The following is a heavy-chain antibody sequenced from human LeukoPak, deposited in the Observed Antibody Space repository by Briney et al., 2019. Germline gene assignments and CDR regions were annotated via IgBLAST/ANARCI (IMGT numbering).Heavy chain of an antibody. CDR1: GFTFSSYG. J-gene: IGHJ3*02. CDR3: VKDRLSARYPDAFDI. V-gene: IGHV3-30*02. Sequence: PGGSLRLSCAASGFTFSSYGMNWVRQAPGKGLEWVAFTRYDGSNKDYTDSVKGRFTISRDNSKNTLYLQMNSLRAEDTAVYYCVKDRLSARYPDAFDIWGQGTMVTVSS. D-gene: IGHD1-26*01. CDR2: TRYDGSNK.